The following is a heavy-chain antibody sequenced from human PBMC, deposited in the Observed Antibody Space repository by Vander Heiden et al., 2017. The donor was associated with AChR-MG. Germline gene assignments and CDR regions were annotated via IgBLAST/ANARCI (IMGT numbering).Heavy chain of an antibody. CDR3: AKDVGTGTTQKSNCYYGMDV. CDR1: GFTFDEYA. V-gene: IGHV3-9*01. D-gene: IGHD1-1*01. CDR2: ISWNSGSI. J-gene: IGHJ6*02. Sequence: EVQLVESGGGLVQPGRSLRLSCAASGFTFDEYAMHWVRQAPRKGLEWVSGISWNSGSIGYADSVKGRFTISRDNAKNSLYLQMNSLRAEDTALYYCAKDVGTGTTQKSNCYYGMDVWGQGTTVTVSS.